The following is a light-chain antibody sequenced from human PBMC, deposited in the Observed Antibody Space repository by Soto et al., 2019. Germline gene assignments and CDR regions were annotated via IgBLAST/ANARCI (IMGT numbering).Light chain of an antibody. CDR1: QSMSSY. J-gene: IGKJ1*01. V-gene: IGKV1-39*01. Sequence: DIPMTQSPSSLSASVGDRVTITCRASQSMSSYLNWYQQKPGKAPKILIYAASSLQSGVPSRFSGSGSGTDFTLTISSLQPEDFATYYCQQSYSTPWTVGQGTKVEIK. CDR2: AAS. CDR3: QQSYSTPWT.